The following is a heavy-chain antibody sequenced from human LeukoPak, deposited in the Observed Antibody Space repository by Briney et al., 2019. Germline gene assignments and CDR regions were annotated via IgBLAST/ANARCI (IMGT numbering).Heavy chain of an antibody. CDR2: IYYSKNT. Sequence: SETLSLTCTVSGGSISSSSAYWGWIRQPPGKGPEWIGSIYYSKNTYYNPSLKSRVTISADTSKNQFSLRLDSVSAADTAVYYCASPRGFSYGYFDHWGQGSLVTVSS. D-gene: IGHD5-18*01. J-gene: IGHJ4*02. V-gene: IGHV4-39*01. CDR1: GGSISSSSAY. CDR3: ASPRGFSYGYFDH.